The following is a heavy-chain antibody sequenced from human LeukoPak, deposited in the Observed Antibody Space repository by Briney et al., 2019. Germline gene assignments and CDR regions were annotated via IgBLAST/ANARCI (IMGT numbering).Heavy chain of an antibody. CDR2: IIPIFGTA. D-gene: IGHD6-13*01. CDR3: ARAAAAAGTGLLWFDP. V-gene: IGHV1-69*05. Sequence: ASVKVSRKASGGTFSSYAISWVRQAPGQGLEWMGGIIPIFGTANYAQKFQGRITITTDESTSTAYMELSSLRSEDTAMYYCARAAAAAGTGLLWFDPWGQGTLVTVSS. CDR1: GGTFSSYA. J-gene: IGHJ5*02.